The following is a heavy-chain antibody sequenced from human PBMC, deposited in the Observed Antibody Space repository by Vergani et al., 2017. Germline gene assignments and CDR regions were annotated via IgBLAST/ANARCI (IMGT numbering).Heavy chain of an antibody. CDR3: ARAPYYYDNRYLLPYYYYGMDV. D-gene: IGHD3-22*01. J-gene: IGHJ6*02. Sequence: QVQLQESGPGLVKPSETLSLTCTVSGGSISSYYWSWIRQPPGKGLEWIGYIYYSGSTNYNPSLKSRVTISVDTSKNQFSLKLSSVSAADTAVYYCARAPYYYDNRYLLPYYYYGMDVWGQGTTVTVSS. CDR1: GGSISSYY. V-gene: IGHV4-59*12. CDR2: IYYSGST.